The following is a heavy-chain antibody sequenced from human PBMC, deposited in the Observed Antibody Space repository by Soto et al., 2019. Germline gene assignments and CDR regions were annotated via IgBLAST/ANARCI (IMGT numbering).Heavy chain of an antibody. CDR3: ARAKKYSAFDP. CDR1: GGSISSYY. CDR2: IYYSRST. D-gene: IGHD6-6*01. J-gene: IGHJ5*02. Sequence: SETLSLTCTVSGGSISSYYWSWIRQPPGKGLEWIGYIYYSRSTNYNPSLKSRVTISVDTSKNQFSLKLSSVTAADTAVYYCARAKKYSAFDPWGQGTLVTVSS. V-gene: IGHV4-59*01.